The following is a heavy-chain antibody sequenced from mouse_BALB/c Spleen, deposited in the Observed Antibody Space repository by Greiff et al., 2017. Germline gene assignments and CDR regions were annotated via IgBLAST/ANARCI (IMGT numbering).Heavy chain of an antibody. Sequence: DVQLVESGGGLVQPGGSLKLSCAASGFTFSSYGMSWVRQTPDKRLELVATINSNGGSTYYPDSVKGRFTISRDNAKNTLYLQMSSLKSEDTAMYYCARVGNPAWFAYWGQGTLVTVSA. CDR3: ARVGNPAWFAY. V-gene: IGHV5-6-3*01. J-gene: IGHJ3*01. CDR1: GFTFSSYG. CDR2: INSNGGST. D-gene: IGHD2-1*01.